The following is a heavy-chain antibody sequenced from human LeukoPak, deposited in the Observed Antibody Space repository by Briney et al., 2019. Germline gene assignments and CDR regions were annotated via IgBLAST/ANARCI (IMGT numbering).Heavy chain of an antibody. D-gene: IGHD6-19*01. V-gene: IGHV3-30*02. CDR2: IRYDGSNK. CDR1: GFTYSSYG. CDR3: AKEPYTSDTYVYAMDV. J-gene: IGHJ6*02. Sequence: PGGSLRLSCAVSGFTYSSYGMQWVRQAPGQALEWVSFIRYDGSNKYYADSVKGRFTISRDNSKNTMYLQMHSLRAEDTAVYYCAKEPYTSDTYVYAMDVWGQGTTVTVSS.